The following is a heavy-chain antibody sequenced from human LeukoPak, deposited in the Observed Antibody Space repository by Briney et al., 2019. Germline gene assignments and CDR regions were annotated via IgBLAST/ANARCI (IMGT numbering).Heavy chain of an antibody. CDR2: IRDSGEP. D-gene: IGHD4-17*01. J-gene: IGHJ5*02. V-gene: IGHV3-66*03. CDR1: GFNVSNYY. CDR3: ARDRAVTQDWVEFDP. Sequence: GGSLRLSCAGSGFNVSNYYMSWVRQAPGKGLEWVSLIRDSGEPFYADSVRGRFTASRDNSKNTMYLQMNRLRVEDTAVYFCARDRAVTQDWVEFDPWGQGTLVTVSS.